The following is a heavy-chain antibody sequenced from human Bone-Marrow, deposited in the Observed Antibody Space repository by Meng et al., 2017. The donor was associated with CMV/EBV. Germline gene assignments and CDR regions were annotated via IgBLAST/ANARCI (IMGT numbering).Heavy chain of an antibody. CDR2: INHLGST. Sequence: SETLSLTCAVYGGSFRGYYWSWIRQPPGKGLEWIGEINHLGSTNYNPSLKSRVTISVDTSKNHFSLRLSSVTAADTAVYYCSRGRVRGLAMAGVNTHPWFDSWGHGTLVTVSS. CDR1: GGSFRGYY. J-gene: IGHJ5*01. CDR3: SRGRVRGLAMAGVNTHPWFDS. V-gene: IGHV4-34*01. D-gene: IGHD6-19*01.